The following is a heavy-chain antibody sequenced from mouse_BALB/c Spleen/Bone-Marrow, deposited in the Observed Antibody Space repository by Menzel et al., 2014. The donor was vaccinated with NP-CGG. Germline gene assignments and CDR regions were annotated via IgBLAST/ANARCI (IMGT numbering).Heavy chain of an antibody. CDR1: GYAFSFYW. D-gene: IGHD1-1*01. CDR3: ARAGLSTDY. V-gene: IGHV1-80*01. Sequence: QVQLKESGAELVRPGSSVKISCKTSGYAFSFYWMNWVKQRPGQGLEWIGQIYPGDGDTNYNGKFKGKATLTADTSSGTAYMQLSSLTSVDSAVYFCARAGLSTDYWGQGTSLTVSS. J-gene: IGHJ2*02. CDR2: IYPGDGDT.